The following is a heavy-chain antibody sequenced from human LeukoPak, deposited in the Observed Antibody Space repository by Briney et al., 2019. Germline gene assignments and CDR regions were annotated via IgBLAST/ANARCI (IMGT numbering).Heavy chain of an antibody. Sequence: ASVKVSCKASGYTFTGYYMHWVRQAPGQWLEWMGWINPNSCGTNYAQKFQGRVTITADTSTNTAYMELSSLRSEDTAVYYCARSHSYGSGSSYIRYYYYMDVWGKGTTVTVSS. J-gene: IGHJ6*03. D-gene: IGHD3-10*01. V-gene: IGHV1-2*02. CDR3: ARSHSYGSGSSYIRYYYYMDV. CDR2: INPNSCGT. CDR1: GYTFTGYY.